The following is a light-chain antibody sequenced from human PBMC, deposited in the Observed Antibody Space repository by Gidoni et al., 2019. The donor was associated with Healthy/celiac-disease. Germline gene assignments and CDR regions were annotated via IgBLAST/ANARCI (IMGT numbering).Light chain of an antibody. J-gene: IGKJ1*01. CDR1: QSVSSY. CDR2: DAS. Sequence: EIVLTQSPATLSLSPGERATLSCRASQSVSSYLAWYQQKPGQAPRLLIYDASNRATGIPARFSGSGSGTDFTLTISSLEPEDFAVYYCKQRSNWQGFGQGTKVEIK. CDR3: KQRSNWQG. V-gene: IGKV3-11*01.